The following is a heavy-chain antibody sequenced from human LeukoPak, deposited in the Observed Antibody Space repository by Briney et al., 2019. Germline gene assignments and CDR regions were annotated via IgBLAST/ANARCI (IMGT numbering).Heavy chain of an antibody. CDR1: GYTFTSYA. V-gene: IGHV7-4-1*02. CDR3: AWNLDGSGSLYDAFDI. J-gene: IGHJ3*02. D-gene: IGHD3-10*01. CDR2: INTNTGNP. Sequence: ASVKVSCKASGYTFTSYAMNWVRQAPGQGLEWMGWINTNTGNPTYAQGFTGRFVFSLDTSVSTAYLQISSLKAEDTAVYYCAWNLDGSGSLYDAFDIWGQGTMVTVSS.